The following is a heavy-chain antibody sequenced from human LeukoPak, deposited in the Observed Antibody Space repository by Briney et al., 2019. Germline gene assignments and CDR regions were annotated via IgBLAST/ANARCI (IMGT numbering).Heavy chain of an antibody. J-gene: IGHJ4*02. CDR3: AKQLGYCSDGSCYFPY. Sequence: PGGSLRLSCAASGVTFSSSAMSWVRQAPGKGLEWVSAISNNGGYTYYADSVQGRFTISRDNSKSTLCLQMNSLRAEDTAVYYCAKQLGYCSDGSCYFPYWGQGILVTVSS. D-gene: IGHD2-15*01. V-gene: IGHV3-23*01. CDR1: GVTFSSSA. CDR2: ISNNGGYT.